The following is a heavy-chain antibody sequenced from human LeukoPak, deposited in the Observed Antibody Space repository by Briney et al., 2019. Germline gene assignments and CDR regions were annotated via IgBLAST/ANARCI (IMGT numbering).Heavy chain of an antibody. J-gene: IGHJ4*02. CDR1: GFTFSSYG. CDR2: IRYDGSNK. V-gene: IGHV3-30*02. CDR3: AKDADLIAAAGTRMDY. D-gene: IGHD6-13*01. Sequence: GGSLRLSCVASGFTFSSYGMHWVRQAPGKGLERVAFIRYDGSNKYYADSVKGRFTISRDNSKNTLYLQMNSLRAEDTAVYYCAKDADLIAAAGTRMDYWGQGTLVTVSS.